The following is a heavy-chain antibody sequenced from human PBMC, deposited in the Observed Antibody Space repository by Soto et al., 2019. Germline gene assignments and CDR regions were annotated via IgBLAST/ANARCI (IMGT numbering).Heavy chain of an antibody. V-gene: IGHV2-5*01. D-gene: IGHD2-2*01. CDR2: IYWNDDK. J-gene: IGHJ4*02. Sequence: SGPTLVNPTQTLTLTCTFSGFSLSTSGVGVGWIRQPPGKALEWLALIYWNDDKRYSPSLKSRLTITKDTSKNQVVLTMTNMDPVDTATYYCAHYAHASPSMVPLFDYWGQGTLVTVSS. CDR1: GFSLSTSGVG. CDR3: AHYAHASPSMVPLFDY.